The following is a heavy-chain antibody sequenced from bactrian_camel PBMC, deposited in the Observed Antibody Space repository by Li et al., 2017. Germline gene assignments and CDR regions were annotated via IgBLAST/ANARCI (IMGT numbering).Heavy chain of an antibody. J-gene: IGHJ4*01. CDR2: IVTLGGTT. D-gene: IGHD5*01. Sequence: QVQLVESGGGSVQAGESLRLSCAYSGDYYSRNCMKWFRQVPGKEREGVAAIVTLGGTTYYDDSVTGRFTISQDNAKKTTYLQMDHLRTEDTAIYYCAAGWSYGVGTLLRRHYDYWGQ. CDR3: AAGWSYGVGTLLRRHYDY. V-gene: IGHV3S1*01. CDR1: GDYYSRNC.